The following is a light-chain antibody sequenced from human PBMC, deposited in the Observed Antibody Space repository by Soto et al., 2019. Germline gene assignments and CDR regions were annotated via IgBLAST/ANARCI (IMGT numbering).Light chain of an antibody. J-gene: IGKJ1*01. V-gene: IGKV1-39*01. CDR2: DAS. Sequence: DLQMTQSPSSLSASIGDRVTITCRASQSISNYLNWYQLRAGKAPKLLIYDASSLQSGVPFRFSGRGSGTDFTLTISSLQPEDFATYYCQQSYSTHRTFGQGSKVDI. CDR3: QQSYSTHRT. CDR1: QSISNY.